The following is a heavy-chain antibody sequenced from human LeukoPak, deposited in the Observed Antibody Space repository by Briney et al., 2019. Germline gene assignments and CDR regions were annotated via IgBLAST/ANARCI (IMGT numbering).Heavy chain of an antibody. CDR3: AKEQGGHYYYYYGMDV. J-gene: IGHJ6*02. CDR2: ISDSGGGP. CDR1: GFTFSSYA. D-gene: IGHD6-25*01. Sequence: VGSLRLSRAPSGFTFSSYAMSWVRQAPGKELEAVSAISDSGGGPYFADSVQDRLTIYRNNSKNTLYLQMNSLRAEDTAVYYCAKEQGGHYYYYYGMDVWGQGTTVTVSS. V-gene: IGHV3-23*01.